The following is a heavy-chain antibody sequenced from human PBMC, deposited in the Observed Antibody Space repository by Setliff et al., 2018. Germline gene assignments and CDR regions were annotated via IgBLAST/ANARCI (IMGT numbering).Heavy chain of an antibody. D-gene: IGHD6-19*01. V-gene: IGHV3-15*01. CDR3: TTSPISSGWHSNFDYNMDV. CDR1: GLTFADAW. Sequence: GSLRLSCTASGLTFADAWMNWVRQAPGKGLEWVARVRSNSVGGTTEYGAPVKGRFTISRDDSISTLYLQMNSLKTEDTAVYYCTTSPISSGWHSNFDYNMDVWGQGTTVTVSS. CDR2: VRSNSVGGTT. J-gene: IGHJ6*02.